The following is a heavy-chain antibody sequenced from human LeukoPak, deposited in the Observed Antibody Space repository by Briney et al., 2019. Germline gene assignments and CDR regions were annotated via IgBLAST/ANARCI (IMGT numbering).Heavy chain of an antibody. CDR1: GFTFSSYV. D-gene: IGHD1-20*01. J-gene: IGHJ5*02. V-gene: IGHV3-64*01. Sequence: GSLRLSCAASGFTFSSYVMLWVRQAPGMGLEYVSSIDPDGETSYYANSVKGRFTISRDNSNNMLYLHMGSLTSEDMAVYYCAAQGGLTGAYDPWGQGTLVTVSS. CDR2: IDPDGETS. CDR3: AAQGGLTGAYDP.